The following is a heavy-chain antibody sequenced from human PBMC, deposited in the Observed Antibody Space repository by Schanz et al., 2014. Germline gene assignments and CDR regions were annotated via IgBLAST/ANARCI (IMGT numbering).Heavy chain of an antibody. Sequence: QVQLVESGGGLVKPGGSLRLSCAASGFTFSDYYMSWIRQAPGKGLEWVSYISGSATTIYYADSVKGRFTISRDNAKNSLYLRMISLRAEDTAVYYCARENLNWEAFDIWGQGTVVTVSS. V-gene: IGHV3-11*04. CDR1: GFTFSDYY. J-gene: IGHJ3*02. CDR3: ARENLNWEAFDI. CDR2: ISGSATTI. D-gene: IGHD7-27*01.